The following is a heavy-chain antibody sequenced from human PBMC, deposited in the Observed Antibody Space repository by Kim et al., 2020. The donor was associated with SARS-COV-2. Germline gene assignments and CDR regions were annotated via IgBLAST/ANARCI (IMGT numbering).Heavy chain of an antibody. V-gene: IGHV1-46*01. CDR3: ARNRDHVNDY. CDR1: GYTFTTYL. J-gene: IGHJ4*02. CDR2: VKPRDGGT. Sequence: ASVKVSCKTSGYTFTTYLIHWVRQGPTHGLEWLGIVKPRDGGTYYAQKFQGRVTMTRDTSTSTVYMELSGLTSEDTAMYYCARNRDHVNDYWGQGTLVTV.